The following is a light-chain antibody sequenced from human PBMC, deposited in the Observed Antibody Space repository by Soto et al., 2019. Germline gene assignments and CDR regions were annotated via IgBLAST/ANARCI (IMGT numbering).Light chain of an antibody. J-gene: IGKJ1*01. CDR2: GAS. V-gene: IGKV3-20*01. CDR1: RGVSANY. CDR3: QQYGSSPRT. Sequence: ENLLTQSPGTLSLSPGEGATLSCGASRGVSANYLAWYQQKPGQAPTLLIYGASIRAAGIPDRFSGSGSGTGFTLTIRRLEPDDFAVYYCQQYGSSPRTFGQGTKVDIK.